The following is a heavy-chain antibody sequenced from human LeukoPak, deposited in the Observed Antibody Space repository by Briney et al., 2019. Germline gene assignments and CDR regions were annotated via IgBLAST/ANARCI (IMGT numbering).Heavy chain of an antibody. Sequence: GGSLRLSCAASGFTSSSYAMSWVRQAPGKGLEWVSAISGSGGSTYYADSVKGRFTISRDNSKNTLYLQMNSLRAEDTAVYYCAKVGSTYYYDSSGSPGDAFDIWGQGTMVTVSS. J-gene: IGHJ3*02. CDR3: AKVGSTYYYDSSGSPGDAFDI. D-gene: IGHD3-22*01. CDR1: GFTSSSYA. CDR2: ISGSGGST. V-gene: IGHV3-23*01.